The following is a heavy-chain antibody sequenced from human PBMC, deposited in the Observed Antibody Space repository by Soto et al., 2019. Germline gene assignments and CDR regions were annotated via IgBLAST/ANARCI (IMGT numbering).Heavy chain of an antibody. V-gene: IGHV3-21*01. J-gene: IGHJ4*02. Sequence: EVQLVESGGGLVKPGGSLRLSCAASGFRFSSYSMNWVRQAPGKGLEWVSSISSSSSYIYYADSVKGRFTISRDNAKNSLYLQMNSLRAEDTAVYYCARGVRFRTTVTRKPFDYRGQGTLVTVSS. CDR3: ARGVRFRTTVTRKPFDY. D-gene: IGHD4-17*01. CDR2: ISSSSSYI. CDR1: GFRFSSYS.